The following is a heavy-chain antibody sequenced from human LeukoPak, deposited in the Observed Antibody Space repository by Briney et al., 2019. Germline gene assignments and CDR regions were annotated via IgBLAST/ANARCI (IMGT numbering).Heavy chain of an antibody. Sequence: GGSLRLSCAASGLTFSSYSMNWVRQAPGKGLEWVSSISSSGSYIYYADSVKGRFTISRDNAKNSLYLQMNSLRVEDTAVYYCASVYDSSGYSIDYWGQGTLVTVSS. CDR1: GLTFSSYS. CDR2: ISSSGSYI. CDR3: ASVYDSSGYSIDY. D-gene: IGHD3-22*01. J-gene: IGHJ4*02. V-gene: IGHV3-21*01.